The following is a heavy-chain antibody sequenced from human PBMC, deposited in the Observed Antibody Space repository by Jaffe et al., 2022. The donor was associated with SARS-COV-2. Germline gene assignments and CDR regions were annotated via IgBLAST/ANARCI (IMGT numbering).Heavy chain of an antibody. CDR2: SNSDGSST. V-gene: IGHV3-74*01. J-gene: IGHJ6*02. CDR1: GFTFSSHW. D-gene: IGHD3-16*01. CDR3: GRGRYYGMDV. Sequence: EVQLVESGGGFVQPGGSLRLSCAASGFTFSSHWMHWVRQVPGKGLVWVSGSNSDGSSTSYADSVKGRFTISRDNAKNTLYLQMNSLRAEDTAVYYCGRGRYYGMDVWGQGTTVTVSS.